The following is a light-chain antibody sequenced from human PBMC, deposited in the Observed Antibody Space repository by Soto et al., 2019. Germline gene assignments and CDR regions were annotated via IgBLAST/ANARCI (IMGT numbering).Light chain of an antibody. J-gene: IGLJ1*01. V-gene: IGLV1-47*01. CDR3: AAWDDSLSGYV. CDR1: SPNIGSNY. CDR2: RNN. Sequence: QSVLTQPPSASGTPGQRVTISCSGSSPNIGSNYVYWYQQLPGTAPKLLIYRNNQRPSGVPDRFSASKSGTSASLAISGLRSEDEADYYCAAWDDSLSGYVFGTGTKVTVL.